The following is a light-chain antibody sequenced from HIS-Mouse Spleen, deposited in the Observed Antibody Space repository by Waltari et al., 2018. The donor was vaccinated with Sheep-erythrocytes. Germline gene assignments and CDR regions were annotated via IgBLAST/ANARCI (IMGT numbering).Light chain of an antibody. Sequence: QSALTQPRSVSGSPGQSVTISCTGTSSDVGGYNYVSWYQHHPGKAPNLMIYEVSKRPSGVPDRFSGSKSGTTASLTISGLQAEDEADYYCCSYAGSYNHVFATGTKVTVL. CDR2: EVS. CDR1: SSDVGGYNY. CDR3: CSYAGSYNHV. V-gene: IGLV2-11*01. J-gene: IGLJ1*01.